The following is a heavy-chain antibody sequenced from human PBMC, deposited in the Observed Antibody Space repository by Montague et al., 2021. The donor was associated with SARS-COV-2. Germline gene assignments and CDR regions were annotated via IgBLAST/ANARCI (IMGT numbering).Heavy chain of an antibody. Sequence: RSLSLSASGFIVGDYAMHWVRQRPGKGLEWVSSIRWDRGDRSYAASVKGRFSISRDDAKNSLYLQMDSLRPEDTALYYCGKASASNARWMQSPIDYWGQGTPVIVSS. CDR3: GKASASNARWMQSPIDY. CDR2: IRWDRGDR. V-gene: IGHV3-9*01. D-gene: IGHD5-12*01. J-gene: IGHJ4*02. CDR1: GFIVGDYA.